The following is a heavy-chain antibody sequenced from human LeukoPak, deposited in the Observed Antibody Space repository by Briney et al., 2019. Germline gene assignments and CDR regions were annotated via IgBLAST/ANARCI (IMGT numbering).Heavy chain of an antibody. D-gene: IGHD3-3*01. CDR1: GFTVSSNY. V-gene: IGHV3-53*01. Sequence: GGSLRLSCAASGFTVSSNYMSWVCQAPGKGLEWVSVIYSGGSTYYADSVKGRFTISRDNSKNTLYLQMNSLRAEDTAVYYCARGALRFYYFDYWGQGTLVTVSS. CDR2: IYSGGST. J-gene: IGHJ4*02. CDR3: ARGALRFYYFDY.